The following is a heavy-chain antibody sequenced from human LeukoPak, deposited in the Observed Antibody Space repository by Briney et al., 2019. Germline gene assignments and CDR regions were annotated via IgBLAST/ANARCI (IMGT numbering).Heavy chain of an antibody. Sequence: SETLSLTCAVYGGSFSGYYWTYIRQPPGKGLEWIGEINHSGSTNYNPSLKSRVTISVDTSKNQFSLKLSSVTAAATAVYYCARRPRGYCSSTSCYSAFDYWGQGTLVTVSS. CDR3: ARRPRGYCSSTSCYSAFDY. CDR1: GGSFSGYY. D-gene: IGHD2-2*01. CDR2: INHSGST. V-gene: IGHV4-34*01. J-gene: IGHJ4*02.